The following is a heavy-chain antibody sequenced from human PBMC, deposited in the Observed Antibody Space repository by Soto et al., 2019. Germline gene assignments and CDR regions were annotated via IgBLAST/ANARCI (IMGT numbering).Heavy chain of an antibody. V-gene: IGHV3-23*01. CDR1: GISFRRYF. CDR3: AKDGAVAPD. Sequence: EVQLLESGGGLVQPGGSLRLSCAAYGISFRRYFMSWVRQAPGKGLEWVSAISVSGDSTYYAASVKGRFTISRDNSKNTLYLQMNSLRAEDTAVYYGAKDGAVAPDWGQGTVVTVSS. D-gene: IGHD6-19*01. J-gene: IGHJ4*02. CDR2: ISVSGDST.